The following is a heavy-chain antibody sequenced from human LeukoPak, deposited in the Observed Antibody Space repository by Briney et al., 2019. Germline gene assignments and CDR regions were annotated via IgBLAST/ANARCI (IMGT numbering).Heavy chain of an antibody. J-gene: IGHJ4*02. CDR1: GFTFSSYS. CDR3: ARDPRYSGYDYFDY. Sequence: GGSLGLSCAASGFTFSSYSMNWVRQAPGKGLEWISYIRSNSDTIYYADSVKGRFTISRDNAENSLYLQMSSLRTEDTAVYYCARDPRYSGYDYFDYWGQGTLVTVSS. CDR2: IRSNSDTI. D-gene: IGHD5-12*01. V-gene: IGHV3-48*01.